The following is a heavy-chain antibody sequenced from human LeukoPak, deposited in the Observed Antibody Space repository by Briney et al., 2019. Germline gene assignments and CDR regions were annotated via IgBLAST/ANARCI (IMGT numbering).Heavy chain of an antibody. Sequence: PSETLSLTCTVSGGSISSSSYYWGWIRQPPGKGLEWIGSIYYSGSTYYNPSLKSRVTISVDTSKNQFSLKLSSVTAADTAVYYCARDIGSGLLPDYWGQGTLVTVSS. CDR2: IYYSGST. J-gene: IGHJ4*02. CDR1: GGSISSSSYY. CDR3: ARDIGSGLLPDY. V-gene: IGHV4-39*07. D-gene: IGHD2-21*02.